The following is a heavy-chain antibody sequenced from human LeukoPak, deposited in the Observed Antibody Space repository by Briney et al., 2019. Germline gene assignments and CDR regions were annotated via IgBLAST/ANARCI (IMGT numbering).Heavy chain of an antibody. CDR1: GFTFSSYA. V-gene: IGHV3-30-3*01. CDR3: ARDPWGSSSY. J-gene: IGHJ4*02. D-gene: IGHD6-6*01. Sequence: GGSLRLSCAASGFTFSSYAMHWVRQAPGKGLEWVAVISYDGSNKYYADSVKGRFTISRDNSKNTLYLQMNSLRAEDTAVYYCARDPWGSSSYWGQGILVTVSS. CDR2: ISYDGSNK.